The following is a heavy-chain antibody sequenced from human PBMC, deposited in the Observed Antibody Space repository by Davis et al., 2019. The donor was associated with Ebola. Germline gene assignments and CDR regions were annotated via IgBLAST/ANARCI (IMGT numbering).Heavy chain of an antibody. V-gene: IGHV1-45*02. J-gene: IGHJ6*04. Sequence: SVKVSCKVSGYTLTELSIHWVRQAPGQALEWMGWITPFNGNTNYAQKFQDRVTITRDRSMSTAYMELSSLRSEDTAMYYCASSIAVAGNYYYYGMDVWGKGTTVTISS. D-gene: IGHD6-19*01. CDR1: GYTLTELS. CDR2: ITPFNGNT. CDR3: ASSIAVAGNYYYYGMDV.